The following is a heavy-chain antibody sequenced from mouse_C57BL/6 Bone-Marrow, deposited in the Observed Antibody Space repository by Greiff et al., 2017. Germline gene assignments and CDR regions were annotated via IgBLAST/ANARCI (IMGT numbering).Heavy chain of an antibody. V-gene: IGHV14-4*01. CDR2: IDPENGDT. D-gene: IGHD1-1*01. CDR1: GFNIKDDY. J-gene: IGHJ2*01. CDR3: TTGVGDY. Sequence: EVQLQESGAELVRPGASVKLSCTASGFNIKDDYMHWVKQRPEQGLEWIGWIDPENGDTEYASKFQGKATITADTSSNTAYLQLRSLTSEDAAVYSCTTGVGDYWGQGTTLTVSS.